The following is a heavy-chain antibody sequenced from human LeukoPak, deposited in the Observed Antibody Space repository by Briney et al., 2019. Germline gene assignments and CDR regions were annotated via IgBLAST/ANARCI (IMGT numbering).Heavy chain of an antibody. Sequence: SVKVSCKASGGTFSSYAISWVRQAPGQGLEWMGGIIPIFGTANYAQKFQGRVTITADESTSTAYMELSSLRSEDTAVYYCARDHSVTRRAAIRYYFDYWGQGTLVTVSS. CDR2: IIPIFGTA. D-gene: IGHD2-2*01. V-gene: IGHV1-69*01. J-gene: IGHJ4*02. CDR3: ARDHSVTRRAAIRYYFDY. CDR1: GGTFSSYA.